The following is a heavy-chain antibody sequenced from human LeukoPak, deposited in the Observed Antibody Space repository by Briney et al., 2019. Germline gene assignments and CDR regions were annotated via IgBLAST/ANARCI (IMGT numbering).Heavy chain of an antibody. CDR1: GYTFTSYA. D-gene: IGHD2-21*01. CDR2: INAGNGNT. V-gene: IGHV1-3*01. J-gene: IGHJ6*03. CDR3: AREGIPQWYYYMDV. Sequence: GASVKVSCKASGYTFTSYAMHWVRQAPGQRLEWMGWINAGNGNTKYSQEFQGRVTMTTDTSTTTAYMELRSLRSDDTAVYYCAREGIPQWYYYMDVWGKGTTVTISS.